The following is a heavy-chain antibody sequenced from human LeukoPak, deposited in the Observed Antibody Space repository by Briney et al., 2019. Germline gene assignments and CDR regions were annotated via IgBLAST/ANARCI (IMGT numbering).Heavy chain of an antibody. Sequence: PSETLSLTCTVSGGSISSGGYYWSWIRQHPGKGLEWIVYIYYSGSTYYNPSLKSRVTISVDTSKNQFSLKLSSVTAADTAVYYCARDSPYDYVWGSYRYTPGWLDYWGQGTLVTVSS. V-gene: IGHV4-31*03. CDR2: IYYSGST. CDR3: ARDSPYDYVWGSYRYTPGWLDY. J-gene: IGHJ4*02. D-gene: IGHD3-16*02. CDR1: GGSISSGGYY.